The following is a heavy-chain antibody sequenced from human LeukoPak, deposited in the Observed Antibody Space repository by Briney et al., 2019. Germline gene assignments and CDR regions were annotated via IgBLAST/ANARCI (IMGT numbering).Heavy chain of an antibody. CDR1: GFTFSDYY. J-gene: IGHJ3*02. D-gene: IGHD2-2*02. CDR2: ISSSGSTM. CDR3: ARTYQLLYDDAFDI. V-gene: IGHV3-11*04. Sequence: GGSLRLSCAASGFTFSDYYMSWIRQAPGKGLEWVSYISSSGSTMYYADSVKGRFTISRDNAKNSLYLQMNSLRAEDTAMYYCARTYQLLYDDAFDIWGQGTMVTVSS.